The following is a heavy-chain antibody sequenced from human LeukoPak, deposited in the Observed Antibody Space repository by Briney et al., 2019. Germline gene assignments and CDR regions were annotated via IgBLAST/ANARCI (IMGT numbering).Heavy chain of an antibody. Sequence: SETLSLTCAVSAGSISGYSCSWIRQPPGKGLEWIGHTQNSANTIYNSSLKSRVTISVETSKNQFSLTLRSVTAADTAVYYCARRNTKTGSDSKFDYWGQGALVTVSS. CDR3: ARRNTKTGSDSKFDY. CDR2: TQNSANT. CDR1: AGSISGYS. D-gene: IGHD1-26*01. J-gene: IGHJ4*02. V-gene: IGHV4-59*08.